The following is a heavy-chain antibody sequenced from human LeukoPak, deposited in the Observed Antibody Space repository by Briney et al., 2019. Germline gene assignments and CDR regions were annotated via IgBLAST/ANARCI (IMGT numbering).Heavy chain of an antibody. Sequence: PSETLSLTCTVSGGSISSYYWSWIRQPPGKGLEWIGYIYTSGSTNYNPSLKSRVTISVDTSKNQFSLKLSSVTAADTAVYYCARTSDYGDYDWFDPWGQGTLVTVSS. CDR3: ARTSDYGDYDWFDP. D-gene: IGHD4-17*01. CDR1: GGSISSYY. V-gene: IGHV4-4*09. J-gene: IGHJ5*02. CDR2: IYTSGST.